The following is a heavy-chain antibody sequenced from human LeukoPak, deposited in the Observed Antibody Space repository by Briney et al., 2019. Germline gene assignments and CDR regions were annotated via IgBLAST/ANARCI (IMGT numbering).Heavy chain of an antibody. CDR2: IYSGGST. Sequence: PSETLSLTCAVYGGSFSGYYWSWIRQPPGKGLEWVSVIYSGGSTYYADSVKGRFTISRDNSKNTLYLQMNSLRAEDTAVYYCARETRGSGWYDPHYGMDVWGQGTTVTVSS. J-gene: IGHJ6*02. D-gene: IGHD6-19*01. CDR3: ARETRGSGWYDPHYGMDV. V-gene: IGHV3-53*05. CDR1: GGSFSGYY.